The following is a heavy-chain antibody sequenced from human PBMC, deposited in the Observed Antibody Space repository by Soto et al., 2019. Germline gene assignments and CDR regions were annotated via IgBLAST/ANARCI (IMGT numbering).Heavy chain of an antibody. D-gene: IGHD2-15*01. CDR2: IYPGDSDT. CDR1: GYSFTSYW. J-gene: IGHJ6*03. V-gene: IGHV5-51*01. Sequence: GESLKISCKGSGYSFTSYWIGWVRQMPGKGLEWMGIIYPGDSDTRYSPSFQGQVTTSADKSISTAYLQWSSLKASDTAMYYCARSKGYCSGGSCYSYYYYMDVWGKGITVTV. CDR3: ARSKGYCSGGSCYSYYYYMDV.